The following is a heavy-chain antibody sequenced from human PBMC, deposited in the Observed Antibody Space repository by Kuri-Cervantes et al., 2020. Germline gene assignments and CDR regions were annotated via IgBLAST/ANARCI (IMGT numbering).Heavy chain of an antibody. J-gene: IGHJ4*02. CDR2: ISDNGGST. V-gene: IGHV3-23*01. CDR3: AKDRGITIFGVASFYY. D-gene: IGHD3-3*01. Sequence: GESLKISCAASGFSFSTYAMNWVRQTPGKGLEWVSAISDNGGSTYWADSLKGRFTISRDNSKNTLYLQMNSLRAEDTAVYYCAKDRGITIFGVASFYYWGQGTLVTVSS. CDR1: GFSFSTYA.